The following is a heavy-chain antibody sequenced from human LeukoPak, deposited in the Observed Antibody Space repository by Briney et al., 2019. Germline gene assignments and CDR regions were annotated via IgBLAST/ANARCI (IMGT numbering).Heavy chain of an antibody. Sequence: SETLSLTCAVYGGSFSGYYWSWIRQPPGKGLEWIGEINHSGSTNYNPSLKSRVTISVDTSKKQFSLKLSSVTAADTAVYYCARRLYRWLRTFCDYWGQGTLVTVSS. CDR2: INHSGST. CDR1: GGSFSGYY. D-gene: IGHD5-12*01. CDR3: ARRLYRWLRTFCDY. J-gene: IGHJ4*02. V-gene: IGHV4-34*01.